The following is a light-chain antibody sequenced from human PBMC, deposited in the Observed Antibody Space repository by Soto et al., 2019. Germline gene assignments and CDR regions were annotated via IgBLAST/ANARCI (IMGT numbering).Light chain of an antibody. CDR1: SSNIGKNY. CDR3: GTWDSTLSAYV. Sequence: QSVLTQPPSVSVAPGQKVTISCSGGSSNIGKNYVSWYQQLPGTAPKLLIYDNTKRPSGIPDRFSGSKSGTSATLGITGLQTGDEADYYCGTWDSTLSAYVFGTGTQLTVL. V-gene: IGLV1-51*01. CDR2: DNT. J-gene: IGLJ1*01.